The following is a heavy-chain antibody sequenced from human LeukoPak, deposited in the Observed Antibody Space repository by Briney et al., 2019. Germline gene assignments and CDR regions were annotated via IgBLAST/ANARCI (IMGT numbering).Heavy chain of an antibody. CDR1: GYTFTSYG. CDR2: ISAYNGNT. J-gene: IGHJ4*02. D-gene: IGHD3-16*01. Sequence: GASVKVSCKASGYTFTSYGISWVRQAPGQGLEWMGWISAYNGNTNYAQKLQGRVTMTTDTSTSTAYMELRSLRSDDMAVYYCARAPYYDYVWGSPTPIDYWGQGTLVTVSS. CDR3: ARAPYYDYVWGSPTPIDY. V-gene: IGHV1-18*03.